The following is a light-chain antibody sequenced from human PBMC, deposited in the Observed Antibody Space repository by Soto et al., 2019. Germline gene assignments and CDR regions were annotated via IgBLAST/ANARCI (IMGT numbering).Light chain of an antibody. J-gene: IGKJ2*01. CDR1: QGVSAY. CDR3: QQSYRTPHT. V-gene: IGKV1-39*01. Sequence: DIQMTQSPSSLSASVGDRVSITCRASQGVSAYLLWYQETQGKAPKLLIYAASNLLSGVPSRFSGSRYVTNLALTISTLPPEDFATYYCQQSYRTPHTFGQGTKLETK. CDR2: AAS.